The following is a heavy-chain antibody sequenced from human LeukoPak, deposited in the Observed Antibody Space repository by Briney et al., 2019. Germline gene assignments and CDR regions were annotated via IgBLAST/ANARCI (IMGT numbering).Heavy chain of an antibody. V-gene: IGHV1-2*02. J-gene: IGHJ4*02. CDR1: GFTFTYFY. CDR2: IHTRSGGT. D-gene: IGHD3-9*01. Sequence: ASARVSCKSTGFTFTYFYMHWIRQAPGQGLEWMGWIHTRSGGTNSAQKFQDRLTMTRDTSISTIYMELNSLRSDETAVYYCARDLDWGPDCWGQGTLVTVS. CDR3: ARDLDWGPDC.